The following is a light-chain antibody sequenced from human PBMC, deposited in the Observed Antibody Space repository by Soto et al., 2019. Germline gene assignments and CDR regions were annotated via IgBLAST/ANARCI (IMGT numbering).Light chain of an antibody. CDR2: GAS. V-gene: IGKV3-20*01. J-gene: IGKJ2*01. CDR1: QIVSSSY. CDR3: QHYGNSLTYT. Sequence: EIVLTQSPGTLSLSPGERATLSCRANQIVSSSYLAWYQQKPGQAPRPLIYGASHRAAGIPDRFSGSGSGTDFTLTISRLEPEDFALYYCQHYGNSLTYTFGQGTKLEIK.